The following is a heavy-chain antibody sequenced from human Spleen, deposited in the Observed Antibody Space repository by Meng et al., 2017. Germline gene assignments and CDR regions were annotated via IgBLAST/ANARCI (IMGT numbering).Heavy chain of an antibody. CDR2: IWNDGSKK. Sequence: QVQLVESGGGVVQPGRSLRLSCAASGFTFSSHGMHWVRQAPGKGLEWVAVIWNDGSKKYYADSVKGRLIISRDISNLYLQMNSLRAEHTAVYYCGRESAFWYYDRRGRGNLVTVSS. CDR1: GFTFSSHG. CDR3: GRESAFWYYDR. J-gene: IGHJ2*01. V-gene: IGHV3-33*01.